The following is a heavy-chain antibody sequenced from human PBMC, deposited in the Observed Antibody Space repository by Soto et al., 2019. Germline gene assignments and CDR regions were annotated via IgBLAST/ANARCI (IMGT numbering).Heavy chain of an antibody. CDR3: ARENYDFWSGYYLDY. Sequence: EVQLMESGGGLVQPGGSLGLSCVVSGITFSTYRMHWVRQAPGKGLVWVSHIKSDGTVTHYTDSVRGRFIISRDNAKNTLFLQMNSLRAEDTAVYYCARENYDFWSGYYLDYWGQGTLVTVSS. D-gene: IGHD3-3*01. V-gene: IGHV3-74*01. CDR2: IKSDGTVT. J-gene: IGHJ4*02. CDR1: GITFSTYR.